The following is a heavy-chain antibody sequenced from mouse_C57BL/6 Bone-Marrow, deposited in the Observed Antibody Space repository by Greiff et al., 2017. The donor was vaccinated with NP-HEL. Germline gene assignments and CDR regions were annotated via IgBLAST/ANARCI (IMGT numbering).Heavy chain of an antibody. J-gene: IGHJ3*01. CDR3: ARKGPYYYGSSSWFAY. Sequence: QVQLQQSDAELVKPGASVKISCKVSGYTFTDHTIHWMKQRPEQGLEWIGYIYPRDGSTKYNEKFKGKATLTADKSSSTAYMQLNSLTSEDSAVYFCARKGPYYYGSSSWFAYWGKGTLVTVSA. V-gene: IGHV1-78*01. D-gene: IGHD1-1*01. CDR1: GYTFTDHT. CDR2: IYPRDGST.